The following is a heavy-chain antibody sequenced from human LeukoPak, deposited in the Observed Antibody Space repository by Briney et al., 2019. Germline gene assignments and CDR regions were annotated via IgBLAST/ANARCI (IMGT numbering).Heavy chain of an antibody. CDR2: IFGSGGSS. Sequence: GGSLRLSCTASGFTFSSYAMYWVRQAPGKGLEWVSGIFGSGGSSHYADSVKGRFTISRDNSQNTVYLQMNSLRAEDTAVYYCGKTTTGYSSGRNPAWPVDYWGQGTLVTVSS. J-gene: IGHJ4*02. CDR1: GFTFSSYA. V-gene: IGHV3-23*01. CDR3: GKTTTGYSSGRNPAWPVDY. D-gene: IGHD6-19*01.